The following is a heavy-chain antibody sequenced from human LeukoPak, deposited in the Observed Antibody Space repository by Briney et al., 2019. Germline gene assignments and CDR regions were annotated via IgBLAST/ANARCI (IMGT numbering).Heavy chain of an antibody. D-gene: IGHD2-2*01. V-gene: IGHV1-69*05. J-gene: IGHJ1*01. CDR1: AATFTSSA. Sequence: GASVKLSCSASAATFTSSAISWARQAPGQGLEWMGGIIPIFGTANSAQKIPGRVTITTDESTSTAYMELSSLRSEDTAVYYCASQLGCWSRTSCYRYFQHWGQGTLVTVSS. CDR2: IIPIFGTA. CDR3: ASQLGCWSRTSCYRYFQH.